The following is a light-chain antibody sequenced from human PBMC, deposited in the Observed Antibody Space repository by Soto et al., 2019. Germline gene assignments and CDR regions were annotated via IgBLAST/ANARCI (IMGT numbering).Light chain of an antibody. J-gene: IGKJ4*01. Sequence: IVLTQSPATLSLSPGERATLSCRASQSVNSYLAWYQQKPGQAPRLLIYEASNRATGIPARFSGSGSGTDVTLTISSLEPEYFAVYYCQHRRNWPLTFGGGTNVEIK. CDR3: QHRRNWPLT. CDR2: EAS. V-gene: IGKV3-11*01. CDR1: QSVNSY.